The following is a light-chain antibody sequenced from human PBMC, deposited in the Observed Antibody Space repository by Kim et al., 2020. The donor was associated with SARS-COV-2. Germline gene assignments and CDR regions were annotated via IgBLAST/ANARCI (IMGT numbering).Light chain of an antibody. CDR1: KSVNSN. Sequence: VSPVNRAALACRPSKSVNSNLAWYQHKPGQAPRLLIYDASTRATGIPARFSGSGSGTEFTFTISSLQSDDFAVYYCQQYEYWRSFGQGTKVDIK. CDR2: DAS. CDR3: QQYEYWRS. J-gene: IGKJ1*01. V-gene: IGKV3-15*01.